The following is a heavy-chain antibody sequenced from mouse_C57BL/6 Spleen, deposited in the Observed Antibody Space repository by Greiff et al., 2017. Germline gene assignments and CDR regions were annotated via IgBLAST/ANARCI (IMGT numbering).Heavy chain of an antibody. CDR1: GYTFTSYW. CDR2: IDPSDSYT. J-gene: IGHJ3*01. Sequence: VQLQQPGAELVMPGASVKLSCKASGYTFTSYWMHWVKQRPGQGLEWIGEIDPSDSYTNYNQKFKGKSTLTVDKSSSTAYMQLSSLTSEDSAVYYCSSRIYYDYSFAYWGQGTLVTVSA. CDR3: SSRIYYDYSFAY. V-gene: IGHV1-69*01. D-gene: IGHD2-4*01.